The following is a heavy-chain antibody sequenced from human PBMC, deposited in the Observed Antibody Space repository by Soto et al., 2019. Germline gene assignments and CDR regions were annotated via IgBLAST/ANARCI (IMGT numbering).Heavy chain of an antibody. J-gene: IGHJ4*02. D-gene: IGHD4-17*01. V-gene: IGHV3-30*03. CDR1: GIFFSSYG. Sequence: QVQLVESGGGVVQAGRSLRLSCAVSGIFFSSYGMHWVRQAPGKGLEWVALISHEGSSMFYADSVRGRFTISSDNTRDMVFLQMSGLRPEDTALYYCMTPGSADHTDYWGQGTLVTVSS. CDR2: ISHEGSSM. CDR3: MTPGSADHTDY.